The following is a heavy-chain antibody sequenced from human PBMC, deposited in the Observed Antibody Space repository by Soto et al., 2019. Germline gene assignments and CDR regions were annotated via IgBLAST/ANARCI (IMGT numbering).Heavy chain of an antibody. CDR3: ARQVEDGYSFGYHY. D-gene: IGHD5-18*01. CDR1: EYSFASYW. V-gene: IGHV5-51*01. Sequence: EVQLVQSGAEVKKPGESLKISCKGSEYSFASYWIGWVRQMPGKGLEWMGILYPGDSDTRYSPSFQGQVTISADNSINTAYLQWSSLKASDTAVYYCARQVEDGYSFGYHYWGQGTQVTVSS. J-gene: IGHJ4*02. CDR2: LYPGDSDT.